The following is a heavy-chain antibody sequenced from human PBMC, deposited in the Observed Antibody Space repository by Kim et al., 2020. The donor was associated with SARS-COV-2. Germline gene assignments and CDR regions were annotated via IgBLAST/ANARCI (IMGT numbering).Heavy chain of an antibody. D-gene: IGHD1-1*01. V-gene: IGHV4-34*01. CDR3: ARGSGYNWNEGGFDP. Sequence: PSLQSRVTISVDTSKNQFSLKLSSVTAADTAVYYCARGSGYNWNEGGFDPWGQGTLVTVSS. J-gene: IGHJ5*02.